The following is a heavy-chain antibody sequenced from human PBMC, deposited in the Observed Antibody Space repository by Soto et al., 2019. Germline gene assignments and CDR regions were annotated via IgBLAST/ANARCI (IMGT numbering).Heavy chain of an antibody. D-gene: IGHD7-27*01. V-gene: IGHV1-24*01. CDR2: FDPEDGET. Sequence: GASVKVSFKVSGYTLTELSMHWLRQAPGKGLEWMGGFDPEDGETIYAQKFQGRVTMTEDTSTDTAYMELSSLRSEDTAVYYCATALQPEKNWGYYYYGMDVWGQGTTVTVSS. CDR1: GYTLTELS. J-gene: IGHJ6*02. CDR3: ATALQPEKNWGYYYYGMDV.